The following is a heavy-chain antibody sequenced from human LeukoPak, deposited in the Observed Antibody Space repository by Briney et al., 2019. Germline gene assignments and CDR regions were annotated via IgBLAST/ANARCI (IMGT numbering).Heavy chain of an antibody. CDR3: STRIITERNDY. CDR1: GLIFKDAW. Sequence: GGSLRLSCAASGLIFKDAWMTWVRQAPGRGLEWVGRIKSKTDGASIDYSAPVQGRFTISRDDSKDTLYLQMDGLKADATAVYYCSTRIITERNDYWGQGTLVTVSS. J-gene: IGHJ4*02. D-gene: IGHD2-15*01. V-gene: IGHV3-15*07. CDR2: IKSKTDGASI.